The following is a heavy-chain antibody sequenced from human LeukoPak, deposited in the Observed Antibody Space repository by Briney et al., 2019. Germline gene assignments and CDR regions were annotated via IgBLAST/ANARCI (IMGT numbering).Heavy chain of an antibody. V-gene: IGHV4-59*11. CDR3: ASRPADTTWYGVFDY. D-gene: IGHD3-10*01. Sequence: SETLSLTCSVSGGSINSHYWSWIRQPPGKRLEWIGYIFNTGNTNYNPSLASRVTMSVDTSRAQFFLRLSPVTAADTAIYYCASRPADTTWYGVFDYWSQGTLVTVSS. CDR1: GGSINSHY. CDR2: IFNTGNT. J-gene: IGHJ4*02.